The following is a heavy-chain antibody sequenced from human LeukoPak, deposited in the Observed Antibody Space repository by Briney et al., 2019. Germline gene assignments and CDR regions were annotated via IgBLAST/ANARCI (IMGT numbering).Heavy chain of an antibody. J-gene: IGHJ4*02. V-gene: IGHV4-30-4*08. CDR1: GGSISSGDYY. Sequence: PSQTLSLTCTVSGGSISSGDYYWSWIRQPPGKGLEWIGYIYYSGSTYYNPSLKSRVTISVDTSKNQFSLKLSSVTAADTAVYFCASLGTIFGVVIPFDYWGQGTLVTDSS. CDR2: IYYSGST. CDR3: ASLGTIFGVVIPFDY. D-gene: IGHD3-3*01.